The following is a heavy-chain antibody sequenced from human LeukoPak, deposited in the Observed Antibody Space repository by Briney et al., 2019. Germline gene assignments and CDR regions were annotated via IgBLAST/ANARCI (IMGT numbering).Heavy chain of an antibody. D-gene: IGHD3-3*01. V-gene: IGHV3-7*01. CDR2: IKQDGSEK. Sequence: GGSLRLSRAASGFTFSSYWMSWVRQAPGKGLEWVANIKQDGSEKYYVDSVKGRFTISRDNAKNSLYLQMNSLRAEDTAVYYCARDRAPLRFLEWYAFDIWGQGTMVTVSS. J-gene: IGHJ3*02. CDR1: GFTFSSYW. CDR3: ARDRAPLRFLEWYAFDI.